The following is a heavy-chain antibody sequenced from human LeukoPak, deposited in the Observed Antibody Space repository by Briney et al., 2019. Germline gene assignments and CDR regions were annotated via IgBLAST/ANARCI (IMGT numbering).Heavy chain of an antibody. CDR1: GYTFTSYY. V-gene: IGHV1-46*01. Sequence: ASVKVSFTASGYTFTSYYMHWVRQAPGQGLEWMGIINPSGGSTSYAQKFQGRVTMTRDTSTSTVYMELSSPRSEATAMYYCARIGNSGYEYYFDYWGQGTLVTVSS. CDR2: INPSGGST. J-gene: IGHJ4*02. D-gene: IGHD5-12*01. CDR3: ARIGNSGYEYYFDY.